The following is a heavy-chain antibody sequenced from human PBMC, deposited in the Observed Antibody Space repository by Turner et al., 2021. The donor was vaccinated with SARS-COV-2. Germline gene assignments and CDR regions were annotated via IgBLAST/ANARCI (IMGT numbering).Heavy chain of an antibody. Sequence: EVQLVQSGAEVKKPGDSLRISCKGSGYSFTSYWISWVRQMPGKGLEWMGRIDPSDSYTNDSPSFQGHVTISADKSISTAYLQWSSLKASDTAMYYCARHFPGGWAVNLWGQGTLVTVSS. CDR1: GYSFTSYW. J-gene: IGHJ5*02. CDR2: IDPSDSYT. V-gene: IGHV5-10-1*01. CDR3: ARHFPGGWAVNL. D-gene: IGHD3-16*01.